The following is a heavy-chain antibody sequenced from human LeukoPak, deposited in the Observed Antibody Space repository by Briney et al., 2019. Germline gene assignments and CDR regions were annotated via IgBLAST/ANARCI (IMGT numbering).Heavy chain of an antibody. Sequence: GASVKVSCKASGYTFTGYYMHWVRQAPGQGLEWMGRIIPIFGTANYAQKFQGRVTITTDESTSTAYMELSSLRSEDTAVYYCARGPRITIFGVADFDYWGQGTLVTVSS. CDR3: ARGPRITIFGVADFDY. CDR1: GYTFTGYY. J-gene: IGHJ4*02. V-gene: IGHV1-69*05. CDR2: IIPIFGTA. D-gene: IGHD3-3*01.